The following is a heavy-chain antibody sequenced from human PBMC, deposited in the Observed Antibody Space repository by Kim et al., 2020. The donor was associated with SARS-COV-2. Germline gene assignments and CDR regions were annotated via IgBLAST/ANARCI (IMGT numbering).Heavy chain of an antibody. D-gene: IGHD6-19*01. V-gene: IGHV6-1*01. J-gene: IGHJ5*01. CDR2: TYYGSKWYN. CDR1: GDSISNNNAA. Sequence: SQTLSLTCTISGDSISNNNAAWNWIRQSPSRGLEWLGRTYYGSKWYNDYAPSVKSRIFINADTSKNQFSLQLNSVTPEDTAVYYCARDLYSSGWYGIDSWGQGNQVTVSS. CDR3: ARDLYSSGWYGIDS.